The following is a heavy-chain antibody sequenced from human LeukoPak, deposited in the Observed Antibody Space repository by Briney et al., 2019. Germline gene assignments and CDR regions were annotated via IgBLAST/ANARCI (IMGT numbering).Heavy chain of an antibody. V-gene: IGHV4-59*01. Sequence: SETLSLTCTVSGGSISSYYWSWIRQPPGRGLEWIGYIYYSGSTNYNPSLKSRVTISVDTSKNQFSLKLSSVTAADTAVYYCARDLRVDCSSTSCYVGDFDYWGQGTLVTVSS. CDR2: IYYSGST. J-gene: IGHJ4*02. D-gene: IGHD2-2*01. CDR3: ARDLRVDCSSTSCYVGDFDY. CDR1: GGSISSYY.